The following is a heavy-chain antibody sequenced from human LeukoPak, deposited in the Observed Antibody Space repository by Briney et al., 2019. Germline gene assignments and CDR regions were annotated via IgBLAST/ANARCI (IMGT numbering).Heavy chain of an antibody. V-gene: IGHV4-61*01. CDR3: AREGDGYKRTNWFDP. D-gene: IGHD3-22*01. Sequence: SETLSLTCTVSGGSISSSSYYWGWIRQPPGKGLEWIGYIYYSGSTNYNPSLKSRVTISVDTSKNQFSLKLSSVTAADTAVYYCAREGDGYKRTNWFDPWGQGTLVTVSS. J-gene: IGHJ5*02. CDR2: IYYSGST. CDR1: GGSISSSSYY.